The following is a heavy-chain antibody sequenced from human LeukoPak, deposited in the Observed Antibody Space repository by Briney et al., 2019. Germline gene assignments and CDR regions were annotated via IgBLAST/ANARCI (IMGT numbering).Heavy chain of an antibody. Sequence: GGSLRLSCAACGFTFSSYWMSWVRQAPGKGLEWMANIKQDGSEEYYVDSVKGRFTISRDNAKNSLYLQMNSLGAEDTAVYYCARDIVDYVWGSYRPLSYFDYWGQGTLVTVSS. CDR3: ARDIVDYVWGSYRPLSYFDY. D-gene: IGHD3-16*02. J-gene: IGHJ4*02. CDR1: GFTFSSYW. CDR2: IKQDGSEE. V-gene: IGHV3-7*01.